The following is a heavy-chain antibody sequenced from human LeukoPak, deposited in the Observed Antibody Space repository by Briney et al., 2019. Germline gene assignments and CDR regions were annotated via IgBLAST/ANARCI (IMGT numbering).Heavy chain of an antibody. CDR1: GYTFTSYY. D-gene: IGHD3-10*01. Sequence: ASVKVSCKASGYTFTSYYIHWVRQAPGQGLEWMGIINPSGGSTNYAQKFQGRVTMTRDTSTSTAYMELRSLRSDDTAVYYCARADDLLLWFGELDYWGRGTLVTVSS. V-gene: IGHV1-46*01. CDR3: ARADDLLLWFGELDY. CDR2: INPSGGST. J-gene: IGHJ4*02.